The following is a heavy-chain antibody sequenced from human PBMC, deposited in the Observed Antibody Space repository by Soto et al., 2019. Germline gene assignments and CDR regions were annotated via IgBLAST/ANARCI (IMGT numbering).Heavy chain of an antibody. V-gene: IGHV6-1*01. Sequence: SQTLSLTCAISGDSVSSNSAAWNWIRQSPSRGLEWLGRTYYRSKWYNDYAVSVKSRITINPDTSKNQFSLQLNSVTPEDTAVYYCARYQTQYCTNGVCYTGFDYWGQGTLVTVSS. CDR2: TYYRSKWYN. CDR3: ARYQTQYCTNGVCYTGFDY. J-gene: IGHJ4*02. D-gene: IGHD2-8*01. CDR1: GDSVSSNSAA.